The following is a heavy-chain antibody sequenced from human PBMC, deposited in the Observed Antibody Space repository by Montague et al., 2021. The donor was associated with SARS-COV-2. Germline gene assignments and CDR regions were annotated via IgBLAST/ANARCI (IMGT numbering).Heavy chain of an antibody. CDR2: INHTGSA. J-gene: IGHJ3*01. V-gene: IGHV4-31*03. CDR3: ARGQVTISGVLIFIPAAGPLDV. D-gene: IGHD3-3*01. CDR1: GGSISSGGYY. Sequence: TLSLTCTVSGGSISSGGYYWSWIRQHPGKGLEWIGEINHTGSASYNPSLKSRVTLSKDTSKNQFSLKLQSLTAADTAVYYCARGQVTISGVLIFIPAAGPLDVWGQGTLVTVSS.